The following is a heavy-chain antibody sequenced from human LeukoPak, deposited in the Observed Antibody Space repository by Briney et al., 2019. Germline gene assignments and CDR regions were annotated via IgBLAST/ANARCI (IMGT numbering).Heavy chain of an antibody. CDR3: ARGLAAAGTGYYYYYMDV. CDR1: GYTFTGYY. CDR2: INPNSGGT. D-gene: IGHD6-13*01. V-gene: IGHV1-2*02. Sequence: GASVKVSCKASGYTFTGYYMHWVRQAPGQGLEWMGWINPNSGGTNYAQKFQGRVTMTRDTSISTAYMELSRLRSDDTAVYYCARGLAAAGTGYYYYYMDVWGKGTTVTISS. J-gene: IGHJ6*03.